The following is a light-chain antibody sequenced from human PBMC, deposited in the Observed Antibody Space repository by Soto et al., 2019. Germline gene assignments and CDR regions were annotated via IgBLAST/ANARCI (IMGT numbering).Light chain of an antibody. Sequence: QSVLTQPASVSGSPGQSITISCTGTSSDVGSYNLVSWYQQHPGKAPKLMIYEGSKRPSGVSNRFSGSKSGNTASLTISGLQAEDETDYYCSSYTSSNTLEVFGSGTKVTVL. CDR3: SSYTSSNTLEV. CDR1: SSDVGSYNL. V-gene: IGLV2-14*02. J-gene: IGLJ1*01. CDR2: EGS.